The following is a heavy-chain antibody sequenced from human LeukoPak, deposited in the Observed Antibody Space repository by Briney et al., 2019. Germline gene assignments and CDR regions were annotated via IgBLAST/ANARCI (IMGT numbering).Heavy chain of an antibody. J-gene: IGHJ3*02. Sequence: PSETLSLTCTVSGGSISSYYWSWIRQPPGKGLEWIGYIYTSGSTNYNPSLKSRVTISVDTSKNQFSLKLSSVIAADTAVYYCARWRIVGATDDAFDIWGQGTMVTVSS. CDR3: ARWRIVGATDDAFDI. CDR1: GGSISSYY. CDR2: IYTSGST. V-gene: IGHV4-4*09. D-gene: IGHD1-26*01.